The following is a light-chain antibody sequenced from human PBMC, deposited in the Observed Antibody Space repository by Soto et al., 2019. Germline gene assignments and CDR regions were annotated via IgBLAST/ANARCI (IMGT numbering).Light chain of an antibody. CDR1: ALPKQY. Sequence: SSELIQPPSVSVAPGQTARITCSGDALPKQYAYWYQQKPGQAPVLVIYKDSGRPSGIPERFSGSSSGTTVTLTITGVQAEDEADYYCQSSDTSGTNPVVFGGGTKLTV. CDR2: KDS. CDR3: QSSDTSGTNPVV. J-gene: IGLJ2*01. V-gene: IGLV3-25*03.